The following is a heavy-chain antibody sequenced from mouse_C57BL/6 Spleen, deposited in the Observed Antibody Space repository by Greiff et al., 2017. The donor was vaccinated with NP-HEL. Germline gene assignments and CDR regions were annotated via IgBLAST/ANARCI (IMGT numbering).Heavy chain of an antibody. CDR3: TRKKDYGSSHYFDY. D-gene: IGHD1-1*01. Sequence: QVQLQQSGAELVRPGASVTLSCKASGYTFPDYELHWVKQTPVHGLEWIGAIDPETGGTAYNQKFKGKDILTADKSSSTAYMELRSLTSEDSAVYYCTRKKDYGSSHYFDYWGQGTTLTVSS. J-gene: IGHJ2*01. V-gene: IGHV1-15*01. CDR1: GYTFPDYE. CDR2: IDPETGGT.